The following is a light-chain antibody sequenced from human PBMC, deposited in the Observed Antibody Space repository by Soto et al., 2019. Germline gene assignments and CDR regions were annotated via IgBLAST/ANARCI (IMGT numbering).Light chain of an antibody. Sequence: QSLLTQPPSVSAAPGQKVTISCSGSSSNIGNNYVSWYQQLPGTAPKLLIYENNKRPSGIPDRFSGSKSGTSATLGITGLQTGDEADYYCGTWDSSLSAGRVFGTGTKLTVL. CDR3: GTWDSSLSAGRV. CDR1: SSNIGNNY. J-gene: IGLJ1*01. CDR2: ENN. V-gene: IGLV1-51*02.